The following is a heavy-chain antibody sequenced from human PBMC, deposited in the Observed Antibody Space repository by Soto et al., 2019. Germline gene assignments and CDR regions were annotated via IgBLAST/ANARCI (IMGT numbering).Heavy chain of an antibody. CDR2: ISGSGGST. J-gene: IGHJ5*02. Sequence: GGSLRLSCAASGFTFSSYAMSWVRQAPGKGLEWVSAISGSGGSTYYADSVKGRFTISRDNSKNTLYLQMNSLRAEDTAVYYCAKAGSRLLWFGEANWFDPWGQGTLVTVSS. CDR1: GFTFSSYA. D-gene: IGHD3-10*01. V-gene: IGHV3-23*01. CDR3: AKAGSRLLWFGEANWFDP.